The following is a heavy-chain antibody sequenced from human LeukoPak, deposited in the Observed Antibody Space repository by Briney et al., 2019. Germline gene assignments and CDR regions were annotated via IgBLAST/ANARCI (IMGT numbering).Heavy chain of an antibody. D-gene: IGHD3-10*01. CDR3: ARTLWFGDKGFDY. CDR1: GGSFSGYY. V-gene: IGHV4-34*01. CDR2: INHSGST. J-gene: IGHJ4*02. Sequence: SETLSLTCAVYGGSFSGYYWSWLRQPPGKGLEWIGEINHSGSTNYNPSLKSRVTISVDTSKNQFSLKLSSVTAADTAVYYCARTLWFGDKGFDYWGQGTLVTVSS.